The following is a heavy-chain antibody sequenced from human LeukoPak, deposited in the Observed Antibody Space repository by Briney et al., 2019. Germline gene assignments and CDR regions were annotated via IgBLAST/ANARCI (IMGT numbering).Heavy chain of an antibody. Sequence: AGGSLRLSCAASGFTFSSYAMHWVRQALGKGLEWVAVISYDGSNKYYADSVKGRFTISRDNSKNTLYLQMNSLRAEDTAVYYCARDANYYGSGSYSYGMDVWGQGTTVTVSS. CDR1: GFTFSSYA. J-gene: IGHJ6*02. CDR3: ARDANYYGSGSYSYGMDV. D-gene: IGHD3-10*01. V-gene: IGHV3-30-3*01. CDR2: ISYDGSNK.